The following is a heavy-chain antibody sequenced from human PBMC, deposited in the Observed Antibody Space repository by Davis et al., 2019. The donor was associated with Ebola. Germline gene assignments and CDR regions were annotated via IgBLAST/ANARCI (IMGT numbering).Heavy chain of an antibody. J-gene: IGHJ6*02. CDR2: INHSGST. CDR1: GGSVSSGSYY. Sequence: SETLSLTCTVSGGSVSSGSYYWSWIRQPPGKGLEWIGEINHSGSTNYNPSLKSRVTISVDTSKNQFSLKLSSVTAADTAVYYCARIGSSSWPTYYGMDVWGQGTTVTVSS. D-gene: IGHD6-13*01. V-gene: IGHV4-39*07. CDR3: ARIGSSSWPTYYGMDV.